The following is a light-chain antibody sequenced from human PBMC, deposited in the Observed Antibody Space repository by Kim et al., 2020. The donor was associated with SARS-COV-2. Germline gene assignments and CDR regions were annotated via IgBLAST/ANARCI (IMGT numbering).Light chain of an antibody. CDR3: SSYAGSNNYV. V-gene: IGLV2-8*01. J-gene: IGLJ1*01. CDR1: SIDVGNYTS. CDR2: EVP. Sequence: GQSITIASTGASIDVGNYTSVSWYQQHPGNAPKLMIYEVPKRPSGVPDRFSGSKSGNTASLTVSGLQAEDEAEYYCSSYAGSNNYVSGTGTKVTVL.